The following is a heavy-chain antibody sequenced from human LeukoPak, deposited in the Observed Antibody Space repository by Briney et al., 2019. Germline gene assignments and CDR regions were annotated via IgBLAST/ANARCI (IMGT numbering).Heavy chain of an antibody. CDR3: ARRYYYHSSGYYYSYLDY. CDR1: GAPFGSHY. V-gene: IGHV4-59*11. CDR2: VYYDGTT. J-gene: IGHJ4*02. Sequence: SETLSLTCTVPGAPFGSHYWTWIRQAPGEGLEWIGYVYYDGTTNYNPSLKSRVTISIDTSNNQFSLNLRSVTAADTAIYYCARRYYYHSSGYYYSYLDYWGQGALVTVSS. D-gene: IGHD3-22*01.